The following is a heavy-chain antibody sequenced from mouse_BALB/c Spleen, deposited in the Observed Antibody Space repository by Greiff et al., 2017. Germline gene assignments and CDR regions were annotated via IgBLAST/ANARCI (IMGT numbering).Heavy chain of an antibody. J-gene: IGHJ3*01. CDR1: GYAFTNYL. CDR2: INPGSGGT. CDR3: ARSGLRIFAY. V-gene: IGHV1-54*01. D-gene: IGHD1-1*01. Sequence: QVHVKQSGAELVRPGTSVKVSCKASGYAFTNYLIEWVKQRPGQGLEWIGVINPGSGGTNYNEKFKGKATLTADKSSSTAYMQLSSLTSDDSAVYFCARSGLRIFAYWGQGTLVTVSA.